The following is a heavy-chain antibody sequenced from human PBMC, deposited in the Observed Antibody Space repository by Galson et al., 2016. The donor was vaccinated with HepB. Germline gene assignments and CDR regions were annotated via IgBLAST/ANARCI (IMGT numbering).Heavy chain of an antibody. D-gene: IGHD2-15*01. J-gene: IGHJ5*02. CDR1: GFSLHTSGVA. Sequence: PALVKPPQTLTLTCTFSGFSLHTSGVAVGWIRQPPGKALDWLALIYWDDDKRYSPSLKSRLTITKDTSKNQVVLTMTNVDPMDTATYYCAHRRLASGGPPYNWFDPWGQGTLVTVSS. CDR3: AHRRLASGGPPYNWFDP. V-gene: IGHV2-5*02. CDR2: IYWDDDK.